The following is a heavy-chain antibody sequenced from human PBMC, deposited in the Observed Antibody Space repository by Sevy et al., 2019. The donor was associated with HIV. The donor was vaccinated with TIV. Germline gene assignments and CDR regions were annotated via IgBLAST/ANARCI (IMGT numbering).Heavy chain of an antibody. D-gene: IGHD6-6*01. Sequence: ASVKVSCKASGYTFTSYAMNWVRQAPGQGLEWMGWINTKTGNPTYAQGFTGRFVFSLDTSVSTAYLQISSLKAEDTAVYYCARRNAARVYYYYGMDVWGQGTTVTVSS. V-gene: IGHV7-4-1*02. CDR1: GYTFTSYA. J-gene: IGHJ6*02. CDR2: INTKTGNP. CDR3: ARRNAARVYYYYGMDV.